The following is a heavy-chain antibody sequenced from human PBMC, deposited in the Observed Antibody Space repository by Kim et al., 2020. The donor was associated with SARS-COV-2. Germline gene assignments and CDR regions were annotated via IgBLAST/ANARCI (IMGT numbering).Heavy chain of an antibody. V-gene: IGHV4-59*01. CDR1: GGAITTDH. D-gene: IGHD2-21*01. CDR3: SAYLPGQGGRGY. CDR2: FSYSGTS. Sequence: SETLSLTCTVSGGAITTDHWSWIRQPPGKGLEWIGRFSYSGTSNYNPSLRSRVTISVDTSKNHLSLKLASVTAADTSVYYCSAYLPGQGGRGYWGPGMSVTVSS. J-gene: IGHJ4*02.